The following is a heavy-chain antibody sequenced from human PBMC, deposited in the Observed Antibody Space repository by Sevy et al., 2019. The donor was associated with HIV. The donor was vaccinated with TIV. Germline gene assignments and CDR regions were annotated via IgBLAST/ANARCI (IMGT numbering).Heavy chain of an antibody. CDR3: ARETQYDSSGYFDY. J-gene: IGHJ4*02. D-gene: IGHD3-22*01. CDR1: GFTVSSNY. CDR2: IYSGGST. Sequence: GGSLRLSCAASGFTVSSNYMSWVRQAPGKGLEWVSVIYSGGSTYYADSVKGRFTISRDNSKNTLYLQMNSLRAEDTAVYYCARETQYDSSGYFDYWGQGTLVTVSS. V-gene: IGHV3-53*01.